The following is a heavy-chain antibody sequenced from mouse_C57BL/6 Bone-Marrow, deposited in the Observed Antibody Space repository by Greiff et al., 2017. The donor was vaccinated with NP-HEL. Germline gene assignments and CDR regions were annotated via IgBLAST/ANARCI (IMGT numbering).Heavy chain of an antibody. CDR1: GYTFTSYG. D-gene: IGHD1-1*01. CDR3: ARRGYYGSRWGAMDY. V-gene: IGHV1-81*01. CDR2: IYPRSGNT. J-gene: IGHJ4*01. Sequence: QVQLKESGAELARPGASVKLSCKASGYTFTSYGISWVKQRTGQGLEWIGEIYPRSGNTYYNEKFKGKATLTADKSSSTAYMELRSLTSEDSAVYFCARRGYYGSRWGAMDYWGQGTSVTVSS.